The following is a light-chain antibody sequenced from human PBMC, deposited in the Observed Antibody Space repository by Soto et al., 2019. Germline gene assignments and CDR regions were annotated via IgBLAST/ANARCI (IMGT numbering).Light chain of an antibody. CDR3: SSYRSSGTFVV. Sequence: QSALTQPASVSGSPGQSITISCTGTSSDVGGYNYVSWYQQHPGKAPKLMIYEVTNRPSGVSNRFSGSKSGNTASLTISGLQPEDEADYYCSSYRSSGTFVVIGGGTKLTVL. J-gene: IGLJ2*01. V-gene: IGLV2-14*01. CDR2: EVT. CDR1: SSDVGGYNY.